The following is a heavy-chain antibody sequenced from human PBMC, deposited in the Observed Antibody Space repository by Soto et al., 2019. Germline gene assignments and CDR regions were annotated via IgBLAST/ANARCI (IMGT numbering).Heavy chain of an antibody. CDR3: ARDGGRLMIASIDV. CDR2: IYHSGST. J-gene: IGHJ6*02. V-gene: IGHV4-38-2*02. CDR1: GYSISSGYY. Sequence: SETLSLTCAVSGYSISSGYYWGWIRQPPGKGLEWIGSIYHSGSTYYNPSLKSRVTISVDTSKNQFSLKLSSVTAADTAVYYCARDGGRLMIASIDVWGRGTTVTVSS. D-gene: IGHD3-16*01.